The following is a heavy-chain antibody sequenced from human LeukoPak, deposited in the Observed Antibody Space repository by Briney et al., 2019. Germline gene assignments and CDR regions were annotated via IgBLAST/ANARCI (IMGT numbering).Heavy chain of an antibody. V-gene: IGHV3-21*01. CDR3: ARQRGYCSSGVCRGWFDP. J-gene: IGHJ5*02. CDR1: GFTFRNYN. CDR2: ISETSSFI. Sequence: GGSPRLSCAASGFTFRNYNMNWVRPAPGEGLEWVSSISETSSFIPYADSLKARFAISRDKAKNSLYLQMSSLRAEGTAVYYCARQRGYCSSGVCRGWFDPWGQGTLVTVPS. D-gene: IGHD2-8*01.